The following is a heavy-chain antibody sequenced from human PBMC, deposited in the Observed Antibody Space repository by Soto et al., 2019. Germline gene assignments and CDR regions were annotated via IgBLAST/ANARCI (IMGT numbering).Heavy chain of an antibody. CDR3: ALRLGDPGRLYFDY. V-gene: IGHV4-31*03. D-gene: IGHD3-16*01. CDR2: IYYSGST. Sequence: QVQLQESGPGLVKPSQTLSLTCTVSGGSISSGGYYCSWIRQPPGKGLEWIGYIYYSGSTYYNPSRKSRVSISVDTSKNQFSLKLSSVTAADTAVYYCALRLGDPGRLYFDYWGQGTLVTVSS. J-gene: IGHJ4*02. CDR1: GGSISSGGYY.